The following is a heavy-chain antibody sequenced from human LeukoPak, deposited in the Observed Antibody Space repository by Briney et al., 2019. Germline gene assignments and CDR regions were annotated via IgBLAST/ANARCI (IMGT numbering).Heavy chain of an antibody. CDR3: ARRRVVGGNYYYYMDV. J-gene: IGHJ6*03. Sequence: ASVKVSCKASGYTFTSYGISCVRQAPGQGLEWMGWISAYNGNTNYAQKLQGRVTMTTDTSTSTAYMELRSLRSDDTAVYYCARRRVVGGNYYYYMDVWGKGTTVTVSS. V-gene: IGHV1-18*01. CDR1: GYTFTSYG. CDR2: ISAYNGNT. D-gene: IGHD1-26*01.